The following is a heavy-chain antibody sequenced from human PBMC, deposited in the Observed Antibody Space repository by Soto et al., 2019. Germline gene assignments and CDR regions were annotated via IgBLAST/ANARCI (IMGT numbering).Heavy chain of an antibody. J-gene: IGHJ4*02. CDR1: GFTFSGSA. CDR3: RVDKAINY. V-gene: IGHV3-73*01. CDR2: IRSKANSYAT. Sequence: GGSLRLSCAASGFTFSGSAMHWVRQASGKGLEWVGRIRSKANSYATAYAASVKGRFTISRDDSKNTAYLQMNSLKTEDTAVYYCRVDKAINYWGQGTLVTVYS. D-gene: IGHD5-18*01.